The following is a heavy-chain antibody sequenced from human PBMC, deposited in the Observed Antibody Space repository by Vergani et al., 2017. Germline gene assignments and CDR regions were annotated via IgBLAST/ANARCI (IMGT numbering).Heavy chain of an antibody. D-gene: IGHD5-12*01. J-gene: IGHJ6*02. Sequence: EVQLLESGGDLVQPGGSLRLSCAASGFTFNHYAMNWVRQAPGKGLEWVSGISGSGGSTYYAGSVKGRFTISRDSSKNTLYLQMNSLSAGDTGVYYSAKANPRNSGYDYLYYYHARDVLGQGTTVAISS. CDR2: ISGSGGST. V-gene: IGHV3-23*01. CDR3: AKANPRNSGYDYLYYYHARDV. CDR1: GFTFNHYA.